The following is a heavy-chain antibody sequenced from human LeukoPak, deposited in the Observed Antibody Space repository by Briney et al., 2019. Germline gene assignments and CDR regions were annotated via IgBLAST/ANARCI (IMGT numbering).Heavy chain of an antibody. J-gene: IGHJ3*02. CDR2: IKSKSDGGTT. D-gene: IGHD2/OR15-2a*01. Sequence: GGSLRLSCAASGFTVSKSWMSWVRQAPGKGLEWVGRIKSKSDGGTTDHAAPVKGRFIISRDDSKNTLTLQMNSLKTEDTAVYYCTTYNSRDAFDIWGQGTMVTVSS. V-gene: IGHV3-15*01. CDR1: GFTVSKSW. CDR3: TTYNSRDAFDI.